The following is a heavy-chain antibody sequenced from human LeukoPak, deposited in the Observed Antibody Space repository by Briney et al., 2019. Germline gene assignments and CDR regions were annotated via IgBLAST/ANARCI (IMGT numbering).Heavy chain of an antibody. CDR2: INHSGST. CDR1: GGSFSGYY. J-gene: IGHJ4*02. D-gene: IGHD5-18*01. V-gene: IGHV4-34*01. Sequence: PSETLSLTCAVYGGSFSGYYWSWIRQPPGKRLEWIGEINHSGSTNYNPSLKSRVTISVDTSKNQFSLKLSSVTAADTAVYYCAKSYSYGYWPTDYFDCWGQGTLVTVSS. CDR3: AKSYSYGYWPTDYFDC.